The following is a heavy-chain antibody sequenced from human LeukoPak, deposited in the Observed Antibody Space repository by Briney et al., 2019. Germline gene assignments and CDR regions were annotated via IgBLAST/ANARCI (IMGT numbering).Heavy chain of an antibody. V-gene: IGHV4-34*01. D-gene: IGHD5-18*01. Sequence: SETLSLTCAVYGGSFSGYYWSWICQPPGKGLEWIGEINHSGSTNYNPSLKSRVTISVDTSKNQFSLKLSSVTAADTAVYYCARVDTAMGLGPWGQGTLVTVSS. CDR1: GGSFSGYY. CDR2: INHSGST. J-gene: IGHJ5*02. CDR3: ARVDTAMGLGP.